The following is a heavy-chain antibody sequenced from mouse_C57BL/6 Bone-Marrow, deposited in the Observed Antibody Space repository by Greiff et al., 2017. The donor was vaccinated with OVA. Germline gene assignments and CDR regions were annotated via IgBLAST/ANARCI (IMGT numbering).Heavy chain of an antibody. Sequence: EVMLVESGAELVKPGASVKLSCTASGFNIKDYYMHWVKQRTEQGLEWIGRIDPEDGETKYAPKFQGKATITADTSSNTAYLQLSSLTSEDTAVYYCARGAQATKAWFAYWGQGTLVTVSA. CDR1: GFNIKDYY. CDR2: IDPEDGET. J-gene: IGHJ3*01. V-gene: IGHV14-2*01. D-gene: IGHD3-2*02. CDR3: ARGAQATKAWFAY.